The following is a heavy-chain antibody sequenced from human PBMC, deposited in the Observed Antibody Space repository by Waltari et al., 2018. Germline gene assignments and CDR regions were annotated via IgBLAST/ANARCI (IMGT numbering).Heavy chain of an antibody. CDR2: IYYSGTT. V-gene: IGHV4-39*01. Sequence: QLQLQESGPGLVKPSETLSLTCTVSGGSISSSTFYWGWIRQHPGKGQEWIGTIYYSGTTYDNPPVNRRVTISVDTAKNQFSLKLSSVTAADTAIYYCAREKNMITCGGVIVRPGVFDYWGQGTLVTVSS. D-gene: IGHD3-16*02. J-gene: IGHJ4*02. CDR1: GGSISSSTFY. CDR3: AREKNMITCGGVIVRPGVFDY.